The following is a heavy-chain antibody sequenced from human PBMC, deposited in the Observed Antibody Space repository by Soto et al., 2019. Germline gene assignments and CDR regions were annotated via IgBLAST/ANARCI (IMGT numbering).Heavy chain of an antibody. CDR3: ARRSVSHSNAFDF. D-gene: IGHD2-15*01. V-gene: IGHV1-69*13. Sequence: SVKVSCKASGGNFRNLAINWVRQAPGQGLEWMGGFIPIIGGGINAQKFQGRVTITSDESTSTAYMELSSLKSEDTAMYFCARRSVSHSNAFDFWGQGTMVTVSS. J-gene: IGHJ3*01. CDR2: FIPIIGGG. CDR1: GGNFRNLA.